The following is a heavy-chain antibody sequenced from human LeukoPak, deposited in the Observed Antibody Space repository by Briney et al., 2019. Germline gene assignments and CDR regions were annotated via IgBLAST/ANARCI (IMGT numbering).Heavy chain of an antibody. Sequence: ASLKVSCKASGYTFTGYYMHWVRQAPGQGLEWMGWINPNSGATNYAQKFQGRVTMTRDTSISTAYMELNRLRSDDTAVYYCAREGAAATNWFDPWGQGTLVTVSS. V-gene: IGHV1-2*02. CDR2: INPNSGAT. D-gene: IGHD6-13*01. CDR3: AREGAAATNWFDP. CDR1: GYTFTGYY. J-gene: IGHJ5*02.